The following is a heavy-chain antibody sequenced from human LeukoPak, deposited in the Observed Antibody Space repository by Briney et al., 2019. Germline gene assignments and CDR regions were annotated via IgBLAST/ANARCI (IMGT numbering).Heavy chain of an antibody. CDR3: ARGREDFDH. D-gene: IGHD1-26*01. CDR1: GDSVSSYSAT. V-gene: IGHV6-1*01. Sequence: SQTLSLTCAISGDSVSSYSATWNCIRQSPSRGLEWLGRTYYRSKWYNDYAVSVKSRITINPDTSKNQFSLQLNSVTPEDTALYHCARGREDFDHWGQGTLVTVSS. J-gene: IGHJ4*02. CDR2: TYYRSKWYN.